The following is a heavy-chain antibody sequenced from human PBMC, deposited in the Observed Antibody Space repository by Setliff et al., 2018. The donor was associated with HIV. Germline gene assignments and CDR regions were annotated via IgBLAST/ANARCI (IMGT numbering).Heavy chain of an antibody. J-gene: IGHJ4*02. D-gene: IGHD2-15*01. CDR3: VRLAYCSGGSCYLYHSDY. Sequence: PGESLKISCKAVDYTFTTYWIGWVRQMPGEGLEWMGIIYPEDSNIKYNPSFQGQVTISAYKSINPAYLQWGSLKGSDTAMYYCVRLAYCSGGSCYLYHSDYWGQGTLVTVAS. V-gene: IGHV5-51*01. CDR1: DYTFTTYW. CDR2: IYPEDSNI.